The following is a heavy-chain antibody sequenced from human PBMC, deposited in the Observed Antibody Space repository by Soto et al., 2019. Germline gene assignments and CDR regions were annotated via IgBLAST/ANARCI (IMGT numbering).Heavy chain of an antibody. CDR1: GGSISGDYY. D-gene: IGHD3-10*01. CDR3: VKDRATKYSFNY. V-gene: IGHV4-30-4*08. J-gene: IGHJ4*02. CDR2: IYYSGSS. Sequence: SETLSLTCSVSGGSISGDYYWSWIRQSPEKGLEWIGYIYYSGSSYSNPALQSRLSMSLDTSKNQFSLKLRSVTAADTAVYYCVKDRATKYSFNYWGQGTPVTVSS.